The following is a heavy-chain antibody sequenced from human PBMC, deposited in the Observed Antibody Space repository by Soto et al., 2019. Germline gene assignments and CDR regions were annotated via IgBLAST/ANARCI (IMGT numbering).Heavy chain of an antibody. CDR3: ARDCSSSSCSFCRY. V-gene: IGHV3-23*01. CDR1: GFSLKNYA. J-gene: IGHJ4*02. CDR2: ITGSGDKT. D-gene: IGHD2-2*01. Sequence: GGSLRLSCAASGFSLKNYAMTWVRQAPGKGLEWVSGITGSGDKTYYADSVKGRFIISRDNSENTLYLQMNSLRAEDTALYYCARDCSSSSCSFCRYWGQETQFTVSS.